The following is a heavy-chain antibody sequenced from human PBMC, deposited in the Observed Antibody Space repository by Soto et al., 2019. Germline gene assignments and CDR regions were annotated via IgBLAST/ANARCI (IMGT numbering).Heavy chain of an antibody. D-gene: IGHD6-13*01. Sequence: EVQLVESGGGLIQPGGSLRLSCAASGFTVSSNYMTWVRQAPGKGLEWVSVIYSGGSTYYADSVKGRFTISRDNSKNTLYLQLNSLRAEDTAVYYCARALGYSSSWGAFDIWGQGTMVTVSS. CDR3: ARALGYSSSWGAFDI. J-gene: IGHJ3*02. CDR2: IYSGGST. V-gene: IGHV3-53*01. CDR1: GFTVSSNY.